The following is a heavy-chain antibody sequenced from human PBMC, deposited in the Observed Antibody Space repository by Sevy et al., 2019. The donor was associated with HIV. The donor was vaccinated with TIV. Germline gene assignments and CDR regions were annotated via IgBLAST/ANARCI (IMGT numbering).Heavy chain of an antibody. D-gene: IGHD1-7*01. CDR2: ISPNGGRT. CDR1: EFTFSSHT. CDR3: ARVAFRELLPNGLDS. V-gene: IGHV3-64*01. Sequence: GGSLRLSCAASEFTFSSHTMLWVRQAPGKGLEYVSAISPNGGRTYSANSVKGRFTISRDNSNDMLYLKMDSLRTEDMAVYYCARVAFRELLPNGLDSWGQGTLVTVSS. J-gene: IGHJ4*02.